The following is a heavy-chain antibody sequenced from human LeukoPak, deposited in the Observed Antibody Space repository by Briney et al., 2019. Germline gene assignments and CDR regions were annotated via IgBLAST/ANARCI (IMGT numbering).Heavy chain of an antibody. V-gene: IGHV3-7*01. Sequence: GGSLRLSCATSGFTFNNYWMTWVRQAPGKGLEWVAHIHESGSYQNYVDSVRGRFTVSRDNTKRVLYLQMDSLRAEDTAVYYCARDIPGGASFLDQWGQGTLVTVSS. CDR3: ARDIPGGASFLDQ. CDR1: GFTFNNYW. J-gene: IGHJ5*02. D-gene: IGHD5-18*01. CDR2: IHESGSYQ.